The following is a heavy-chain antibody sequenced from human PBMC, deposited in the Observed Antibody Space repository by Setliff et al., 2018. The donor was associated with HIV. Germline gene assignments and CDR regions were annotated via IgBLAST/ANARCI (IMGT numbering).Heavy chain of an antibody. CDR1: GDSIRGYY. J-gene: IGHJ6*03. CDR3: ARSPPTTFWSGYTYYYYMDV. CDR2: VFYTGFA. V-gene: IGHV4-59*01. Sequence: SETLSLTCTVSGDSIRGYYWSWIRQPPGKGLEWMGYVFYTGFAAYNPSLKSRLTISVDTSKSQFSLTLTSVTAADTAVYYCARSPPTTFWSGYTYYYYMDVWGKGTTVTVSS. D-gene: IGHD3-3*01.